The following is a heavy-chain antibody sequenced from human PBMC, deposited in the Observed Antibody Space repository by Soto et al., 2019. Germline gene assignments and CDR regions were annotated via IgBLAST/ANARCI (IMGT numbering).Heavy chain of an antibody. CDR1: GGSFSGYY. V-gene: IGHV4-34*01. J-gene: IGHJ5*02. CDR3: XRXXXXXXXXEWPYKFNWFDP. Sequence: QVQLQQWGAGLLKPSETLSLTCAVYGGSFSGYYWSWIRQPPGKGLEWIGEINHSGSTNYNPSLKSRVTISVDTSKNQFSLKLSSVXAADTAVYYCXRXXXXXXXXEWPYKFNWFDPWGQGTLVTVSS. D-gene: IGHD3-3*01. CDR2: INHSGST.